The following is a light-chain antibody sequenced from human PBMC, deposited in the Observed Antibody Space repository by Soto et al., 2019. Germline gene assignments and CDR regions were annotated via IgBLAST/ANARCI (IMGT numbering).Light chain of an antibody. Sequence: QSVLTQPASVSGSPGQSSSITYTGTSSDVGGYNYVSWYQQHPGKAPKLMIYDVSNRPSGVSNRFSGSKSGNTASLAISGLQAEDEADYYCSSYTSSSTFYVFGTGTKVTVL. CDR1: SSDVGGYNY. V-gene: IGLV2-14*01. CDR3: SSYTSSSTFYV. J-gene: IGLJ1*01. CDR2: DVS.